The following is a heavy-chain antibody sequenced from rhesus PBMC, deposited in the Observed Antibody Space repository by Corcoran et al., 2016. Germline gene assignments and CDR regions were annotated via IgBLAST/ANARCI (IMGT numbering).Heavy chain of an antibody. Sequence: EVQLVESGGGLVQPGGSLRLSCAASGFTFSNYWMSWVRQAPGKGLDWVGRIKNKADGGAASYAETVKGRFTISRDDSKNTLYLQMNSLKTEDTAVYYCARDFPRGGFDYWGQGVLVTVSS. J-gene: IGHJ4*01. CDR2: IKNKADGGAA. V-gene: IGHV3-16*01. CDR1: GFTFSNYW. CDR3: ARDFPRGGFDY. D-gene: IGHD2-39*02.